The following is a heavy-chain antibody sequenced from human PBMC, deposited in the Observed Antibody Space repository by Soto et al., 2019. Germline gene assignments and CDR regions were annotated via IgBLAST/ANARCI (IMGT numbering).Heavy chain of an antibody. Sequence: PSETLSLTCTVSGGSISSGDYYWSWIRQPPGKGLEWIGYTYYSGSTYYKPSLKSRATISVDTSKNQFSLKLSSVTAADTAVYYCARGTVHSIDYWGQGTLVTVSS. CDR3: ARGTVHSIDY. D-gene: IGHD4-4*01. CDR1: GGSISSGDYY. CDR2: TYYSGST. J-gene: IGHJ4*02. V-gene: IGHV4-30-4*01.